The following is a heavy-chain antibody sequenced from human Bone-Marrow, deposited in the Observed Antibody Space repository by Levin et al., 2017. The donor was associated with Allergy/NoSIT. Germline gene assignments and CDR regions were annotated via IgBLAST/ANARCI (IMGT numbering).Heavy chain of an antibody. CDR2: ISSSSSYI. Sequence: GESLKISCAASGFTFSSYSMNWVRQAPGKGLEWVSSISSSSSYIYYADSVKGRFTISRDNAKNSLYLQMNSLRAEDTAVYYCARQAGAAVAGAVDYWGQGTLVTVSS. CDR1: GFTFSSYS. D-gene: IGHD6-19*01. J-gene: IGHJ4*02. V-gene: IGHV3-21*01. CDR3: ARQAGAAVAGAVDY.